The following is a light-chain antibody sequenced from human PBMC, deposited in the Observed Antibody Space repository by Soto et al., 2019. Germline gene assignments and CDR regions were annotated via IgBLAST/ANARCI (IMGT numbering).Light chain of an antibody. CDR2: SIS. J-gene: IGKJ2*01. Sequence: DIQMTQSPSSLSASVGDRVTITCRASQTLNTFLNWYQQKPGKAPNLLIYSISILQSGDPSRFSGSGSGTDVTLTINNLQPEDFATYCCKQGDSTPYTFGQGTTLEIK. V-gene: IGKV1-39*01. CDR3: KQGDSTPYT. CDR1: QTLNTF.